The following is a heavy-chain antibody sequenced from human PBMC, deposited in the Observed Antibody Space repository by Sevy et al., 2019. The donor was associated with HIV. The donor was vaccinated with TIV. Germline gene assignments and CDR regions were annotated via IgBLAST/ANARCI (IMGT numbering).Heavy chain of an antibody. D-gene: IGHD5-12*01. Sequence: SQTLSLTCAISGDSVSSNSAAWNWIRQSPSRGLEWLGRTYYRSKWYNDYAVSVKSRITINPDTSKNQFSLQLNSVTPEDTAVYYCARDGGDIVATIYYFDCWGQGTLVTVSS. CDR3: ARDGGDIVATIYYFDC. CDR2: TYYRSKWYN. J-gene: IGHJ4*02. CDR1: GDSVSSNSAA. V-gene: IGHV6-1*01.